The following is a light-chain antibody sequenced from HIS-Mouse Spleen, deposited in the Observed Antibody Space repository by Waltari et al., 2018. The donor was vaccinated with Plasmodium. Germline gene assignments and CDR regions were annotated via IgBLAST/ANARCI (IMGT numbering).Light chain of an antibody. CDR3: QQRSNWPPLT. J-gene: IGKJ4*01. CDR2: DAS. CDR1: QSVSSY. Sequence: EIVLTQSPATLSLSPGETATLSCTASQSVSSYLAWYQQKPGTAPRLLIYDASNRATGIPARFSGSGSGTDFTLTISSLEPEEFAVYYCQQRSNWPPLTFGGGTKVEIK. V-gene: IGKV3-11*01.